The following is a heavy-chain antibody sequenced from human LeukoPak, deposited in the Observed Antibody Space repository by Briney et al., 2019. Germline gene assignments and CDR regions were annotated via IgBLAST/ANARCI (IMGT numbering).Heavy chain of an antibody. J-gene: IGHJ5*02. Sequence: GRSLRLSCAASGFTFSSYAMHWVRQAPGKGLEWVAVISYDGSNKYYADSVKGRFTISRDNSKNTLYLQMNSLRAEDTAVYYYEKEGSWGVIIGNWFDPWGQGTLVTVSS. CDR2: ISYDGSNK. CDR3: EKEGSWGVIIGNWFDP. CDR1: GFTFSSYA. D-gene: IGHD3-10*01. V-gene: IGHV3-30*04.